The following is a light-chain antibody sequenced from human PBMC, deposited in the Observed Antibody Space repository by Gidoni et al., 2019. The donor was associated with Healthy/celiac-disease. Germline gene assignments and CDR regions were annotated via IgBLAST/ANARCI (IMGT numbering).Light chain of an antibody. CDR3: SSYTSSSTPV. CDR2: DVS. J-gene: IGLJ2*01. CDR1: SSDVGGYNY. Sequence: QSALPPPAPFPGSPGPSITISCPGTSSDVGGYNYVSWYQQHPGKAPKLMIYDVSNRPSGVSNRFSGSKSGNTASLTISGLQAEDEADYYCSSYTSSSTPVFGGGTKLTVL. V-gene: IGLV2-14*01.